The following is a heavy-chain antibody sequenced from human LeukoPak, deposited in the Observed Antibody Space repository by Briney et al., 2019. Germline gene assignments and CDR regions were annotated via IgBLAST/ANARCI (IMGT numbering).Heavy chain of an antibody. CDR3: ARFDCFGASCHFDH. Sequence: SETLSLTCTVSSGFIGNYYWSWVRQPPGKGLECIAYIHYPGSAGYNPSLKSRVTISVDPSKNQFSLKLRSVPAADTAVYYCARFDCFGASCHFDHWGQRTLVPVSS. V-gene: IGHV4-59*08. CDR1: SGFIGNYY. D-gene: IGHD2-2*01. CDR2: IHYPGSA. J-gene: IGHJ4*02.